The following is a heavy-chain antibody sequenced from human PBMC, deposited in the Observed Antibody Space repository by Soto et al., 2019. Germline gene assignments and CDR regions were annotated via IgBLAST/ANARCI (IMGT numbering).Heavy chain of an antibody. V-gene: IGHV3-30*03. D-gene: IGHD6-19*01. J-gene: IGHJ4*02. CDR3: ARDGGYSSGWYEGDD. CDR2: ISYDGSNK. Sequence: GGSLRLSCAASGFTFSSYGMHWVRQAPGKGLEWVAVISYDGSNKYYADSVKGRFTISRDNSKNTLYLRMNSLRAEDTAVYYCARDGGYSSGWYEGDDWGQGTLVTVSS. CDR1: GFTFSSYG.